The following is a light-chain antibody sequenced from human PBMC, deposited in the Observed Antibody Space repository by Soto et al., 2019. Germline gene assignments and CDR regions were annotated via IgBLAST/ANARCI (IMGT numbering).Light chain of an antibody. CDR1: SSDVGTYDF. Sequence: QSALTQPRSVSGSPGQSVTISCTGTSSDVGTYDFVSWYQQHPGKAPRLMIFDVSERPSGVPDRFSGSKSGNTASLTISGLQAEDEADYYCSSYTNINTRACVFGTGTKVTVL. V-gene: IGLV2-11*01. CDR3: SSYTNINTRACV. J-gene: IGLJ1*01. CDR2: DVS.